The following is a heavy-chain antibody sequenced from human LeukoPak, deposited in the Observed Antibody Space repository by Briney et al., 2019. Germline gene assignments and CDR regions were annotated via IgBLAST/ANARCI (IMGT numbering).Heavy chain of an antibody. D-gene: IGHD1-7*01. CDR1: GGSISSYY. V-gene: IGHV4-59*08. CDR3: ARLDWNYEFYYYYGMDV. J-gene: IGHJ6*02. CDR2: IYYSGST. Sequence: PSETLSLTCAVYGGSISSYYWSWIRQPPGKGLEWIGYIYYSGSTNYNPSLKSRVTISVDTSKNQFSLKLSSVTAADTAVYYCARLDWNYEFYYYYGMDVWGQGTTVTVSS.